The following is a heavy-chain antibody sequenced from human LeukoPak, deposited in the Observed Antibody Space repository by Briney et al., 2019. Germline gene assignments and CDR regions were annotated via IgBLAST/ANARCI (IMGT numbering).Heavy chain of an antibody. Sequence: SETLSLTCTVSGGSISSYYWSWIRQPPGKGLEWIGYIYYSGSTNYNPSLKSRVTISVDTSKNQFSLKLSSVTAADTAVYYCARWGSSSDAFDYWAQGTLVIVSA. V-gene: IGHV4-59*01. D-gene: IGHD6-6*01. CDR3: ARWGSSSDAFDY. CDR1: GGSISSYY. J-gene: IGHJ4*02. CDR2: IYYSGST.